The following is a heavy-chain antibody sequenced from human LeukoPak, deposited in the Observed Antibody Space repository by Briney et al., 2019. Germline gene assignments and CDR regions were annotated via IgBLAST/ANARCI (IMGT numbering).Heavy chain of an antibody. D-gene: IGHD3-22*01. J-gene: IGHJ4*02. CDR3: ARGTYYYDSSGYYSGGLGY. CDR1: EFTFSTYA. Sequence: GGSLRLSCAASEFTFSTYAMHWVRQAPGKGLECVAVISNDGSDKYYPDSVKGRFTISRDNSENTLYLQMNSLRAEDTAVYYCARGTYYYDSSGYYSGGLGYWGQGTLVTVSS. V-gene: IGHV3-30*04. CDR2: ISNDGSDK.